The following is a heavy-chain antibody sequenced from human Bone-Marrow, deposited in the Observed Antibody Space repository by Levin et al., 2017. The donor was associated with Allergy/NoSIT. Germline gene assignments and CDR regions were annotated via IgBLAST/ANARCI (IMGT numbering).Heavy chain of an antibody. J-gene: IGHJ6*02. D-gene: IGHD3-16*02. CDR2: ITYDGSNT. CDR3: AKTDCGDIGCKLMDV. CDR1: GFTFSTYA. Sequence: GGSLRLSCAASGFTFSTYAMHWVRQAPGKGLEWVAVITYDGSNTLYADSVRGRFTISRDNSMNTQFLQMNSLRLEDTAVYYCAKTDCGDIGCKLMDVWGQGTTVTVSS. V-gene: IGHV3-30*18.